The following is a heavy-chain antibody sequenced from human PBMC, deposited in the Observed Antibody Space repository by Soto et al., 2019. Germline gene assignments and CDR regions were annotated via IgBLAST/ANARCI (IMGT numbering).Heavy chain of an antibody. D-gene: IGHD3-9*01. V-gene: IGHV3-23*01. CDR3: AKDWQLRYFDWLASHDY. CDR2: ISGSGGST. Sequence: PGGSLRPSCAASGFTFSSYAMSWVRQAPGKGLEWVSAISGSGGSTYYADSVKGRFTISRDNSKNTLYLQMNSLRAEDTAVYYCAKDWQLRYFDWLASHDYWGQGTLVTVS. J-gene: IGHJ4*02. CDR1: GFTFSSYA.